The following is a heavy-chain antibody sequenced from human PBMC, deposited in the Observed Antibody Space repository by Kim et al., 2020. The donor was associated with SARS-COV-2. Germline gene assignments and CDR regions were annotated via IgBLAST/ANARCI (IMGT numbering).Heavy chain of an antibody. Sequence: AETLSLTCAVYGGSFSGYYWSWIRQPPGKGLEWIGEINHSGSTNYNPSLQSRVTISVDTSKNQFYLKLSSVTAADTAVYYCARGSSWYRYFQHWGQGTLVTVSS. CDR1: GGSFSGYY. D-gene: IGHD6-13*01. V-gene: IGHV4-34*01. CDR2: INHSGST. J-gene: IGHJ1*01. CDR3: ARGSSWYRYFQH.